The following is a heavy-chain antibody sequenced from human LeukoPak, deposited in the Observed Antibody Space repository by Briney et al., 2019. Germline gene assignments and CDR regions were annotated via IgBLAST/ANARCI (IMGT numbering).Heavy chain of an antibody. CDR1: GYSFTSYW. Sequence: GESLKISCKGSGYSFTSYWISWVRQMPGKGLEWMGRIDPSDSYTNYSPSFQGHVTISADKSISTAYLQWSGLKASDTAMYYCARQAARLWFGELLVRDDAFDIWGQGTMVTVSS. CDR2: IDPSDSYT. CDR3: ARQAARLWFGELLVRDDAFDI. J-gene: IGHJ3*02. V-gene: IGHV5-10-1*01. D-gene: IGHD3-10*01.